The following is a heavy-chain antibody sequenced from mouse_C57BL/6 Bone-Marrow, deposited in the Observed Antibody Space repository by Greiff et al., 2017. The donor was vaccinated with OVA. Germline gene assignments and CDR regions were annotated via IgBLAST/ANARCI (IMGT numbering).Heavy chain of an antibody. Sequence: EVQGVESGGGLVQPGGSLKLSCAASGFTFSDYYMYWVRQTPEKRLEWVAYISNGGGSTYYPDTVKGRFTISRDNAKNTLYLQMSRLKSEDTAMYYCARRGGGDYFDDWGKGTTLTVSS. CDR2: ISNGGGST. D-gene: IGHD1-1*02. J-gene: IGHJ2*01. CDR1: GFTFSDYY. V-gene: IGHV5-12*01. CDR3: ARRGGGDYFDD.